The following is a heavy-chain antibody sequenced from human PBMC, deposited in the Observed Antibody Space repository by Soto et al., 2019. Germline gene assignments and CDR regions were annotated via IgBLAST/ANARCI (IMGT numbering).Heavy chain of an antibody. V-gene: IGHV4-30-4*01. J-gene: IGHJ3*02. Sequence: QVQLQESGPGLVKPSQTLSLSCTVSGDSMRRGDYYWSWIRQTPGKGVEWIGFIYHTGRTYYSPSLKGRVDISVDTSKNQFSLKLSSVTAADTAVYYCARDPLYDYGALSHVFDMWGQGTMVTVSS. CDR3: ARDPLYDYGALSHVFDM. CDR1: GDSMRRGDYY. CDR2: IYHTGRT. D-gene: IGHD3-10*01.